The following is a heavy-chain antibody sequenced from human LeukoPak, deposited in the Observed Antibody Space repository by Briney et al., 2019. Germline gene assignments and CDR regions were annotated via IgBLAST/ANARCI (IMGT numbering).Heavy chain of an antibody. CDR3: ARERTYYDSSGNWFDP. CDR2: ISAYSGNT. CDR1: GYTFTSYG. J-gene: IGHJ5*02. V-gene: IGHV1-18*01. D-gene: IGHD3-22*01. Sequence: ASVKVSCKASGYTFTSYGISWVRQAPGQGLEWMGWISAYSGNTNYAQKLQGRVTMTTDTSTSTAYMELRSLRSDDTAVYYCARERTYYDSSGNWFDPWGQGTLVTVSS.